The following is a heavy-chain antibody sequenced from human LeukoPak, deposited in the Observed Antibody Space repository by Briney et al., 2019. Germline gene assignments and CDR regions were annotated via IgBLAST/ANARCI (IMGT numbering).Heavy chain of an antibody. Sequence: GGSLRLSCAVSGFTFSNSAMSWVRQAPGKGLEWVSTLSGSGITTYYADSVKGRFTISRDNSKNTLYLQMNSLRAEDTAVYYCAKGIYSSGWSYFDYWGHGTLVTVSS. CDR1: GFTFSNSA. CDR2: LSGSGITT. CDR3: AKGIYSSGWSYFDY. J-gene: IGHJ4*01. D-gene: IGHD6-19*01. V-gene: IGHV3-23*01.